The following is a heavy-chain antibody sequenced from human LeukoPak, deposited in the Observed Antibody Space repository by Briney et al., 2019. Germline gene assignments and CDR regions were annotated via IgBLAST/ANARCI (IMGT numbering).Heavy chain of an antibody. J-gene: IGHJ4*02. Sequence: GSLRLSCAVSGITLSNYGMSWVRQAPGRGLEWVAGISGSGGGTRYADSVKGRFTISRDNPKNTLYLQMNSLRAEDTAVYFCAKRGVVIRVILVGFHKEAYYFESWGQGALVTVSS. CDR1: GITLSNYG. V-gene: IGHV3-23*01. CDR3: AKRGVVIRVILVGFHKEAYYFES. CDR2: ISGSGGGT. D-gene: IGHD3/OR15-3a*01.